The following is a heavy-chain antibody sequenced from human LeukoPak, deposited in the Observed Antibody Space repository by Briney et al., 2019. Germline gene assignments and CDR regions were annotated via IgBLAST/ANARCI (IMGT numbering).Heavy chain of an antibody. J-gene: IGHJ3*02. CDR2: INPNSGGT. D-gene: IGHD4-23*01. CDR3: ERLGMGNTHAFDI. CDR1: GYTFTGYY. Sequence: ASVKVSCKASGYTFTGYYMHWVRQAPGQGLEWMGCINPNSGGTNYAQKFQGRVTMTRDTSISTAYMELSRLRSDDTAVYYCERLGMGNTHAFDIWGQGTMVTVSS. V-gene: IGHV1-2*02.